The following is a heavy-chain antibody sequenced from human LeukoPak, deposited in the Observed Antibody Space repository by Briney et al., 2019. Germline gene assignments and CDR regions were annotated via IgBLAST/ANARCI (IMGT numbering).Heavy chain of an antibody. D-gene: IGHD4-23*01. J-gene: IGHJ4*02. Sequence: PGGSLRLSCAASGFTFSNAWMSWVRQAPGKGLEWVGRIKSKTDGGTTDYAAPVKGRFTISRDDSKNTLYLQMNSLKTEDTAVYYCTTAADYGGNSYDYWGQGTLVTVSS. CDR3: TTAADYGGNSYDY. V-gene: IGHV3-15*01. CDR2: IKSKTDGGTT. CDR1: GFTFSNAW.